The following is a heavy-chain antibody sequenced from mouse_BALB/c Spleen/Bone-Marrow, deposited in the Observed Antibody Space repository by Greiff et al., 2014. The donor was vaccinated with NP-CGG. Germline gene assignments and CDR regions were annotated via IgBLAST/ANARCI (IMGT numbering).Heavy chain of an antibody. CDR1: GYSFTGYY. Sequence: SGPELVKPGPSVKISCKASGYSFTGYYMHWVKQSHGKSLEWIGEINPYNGGTSYNQKSKGKATLTVDTSSSTAFMELHSLTSEDSLVYYCARQLYGNYAYWGQGTLVTVSA. D-gene: IGHD2-10*02. CDR2: INPYNGGT. CDR3: ARQLYGNYAY. V-gene: IGHV1S30*02. J-gene: IGHJ3*01.